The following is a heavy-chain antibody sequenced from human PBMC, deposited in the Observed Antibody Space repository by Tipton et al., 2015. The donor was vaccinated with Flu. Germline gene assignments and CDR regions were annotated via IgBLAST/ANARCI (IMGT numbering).Heavy chain of an antibody. V-gene: IGHV3-74*01. CDR1: GFPLSTDW. CDR2: IKSDGSET. Sequence: GSLRLSCAVSGFPLSTDWMHWVRQAPGEGLVWVSRIKSDGSETNYADSVKGRFTISRDNAKNTLYLQMNSLRDEDTALYFCARVSGGGYYFDYWGQGTLVTVSS. J-gene: IGHJ4*02. D-gene: IGHD2-15*01. CDR3: ARVSGGGYYFDY.